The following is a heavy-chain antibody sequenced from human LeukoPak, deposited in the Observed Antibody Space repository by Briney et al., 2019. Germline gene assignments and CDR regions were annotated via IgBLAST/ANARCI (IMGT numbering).Heavy chain of an antibody. CDR2: IKQDGSEK. Sequence: GGSLRLSCAASGFTFSSYWMSWVRQAPGKGLEWVANIKQDGSEKYYVDSVKGRFTISRDNSKNTLYLQMNSLRAEDTAVYYCAKDRGSSSYEFDYWGQGTLVTVSS. CDR1: GFTFSSYW. V-gene: IGHV3-7*01. CDR3: AKDRGSSSYEFDY. D-gene: IGHD6-6*01. J-gene: IGHJ4*02.